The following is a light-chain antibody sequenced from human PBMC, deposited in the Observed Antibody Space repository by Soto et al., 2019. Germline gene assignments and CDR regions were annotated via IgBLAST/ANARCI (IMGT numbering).Light chain of an antibody. CDR2: DVN. CDR1: SSDVGGYNY. J-gene: IGLJ1*01. CDR3: SSYTSSTTLYV. Sequence: QSALTQPASVSGSPGQSITISCTGTSSDVGGYNYVSWYQQHPGKAPKLMIYDVNNRPSGVSSRFSGSKSGNTASLTISGLQAEDEADYYCSSYTSSTTLYVFGTGTK. V-gene: IGLV2-14*01.